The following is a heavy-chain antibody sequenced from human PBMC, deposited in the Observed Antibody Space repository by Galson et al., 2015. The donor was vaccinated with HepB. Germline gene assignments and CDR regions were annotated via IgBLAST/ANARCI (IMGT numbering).Heavy chain of an antibody. CDR1: GFTFNIFA. CDR2: IGGGDYET. D-gene: IGHD2-8*01. V-gene: IGHV3-23*01. Sequence: GSLRLSCAGSGFTFNIFATSWLRQAPGKGLEWVSTIGGGDYETYYADSVKGRFTISRDNSRNTVSLQMNSLRAEDTAIYYCAKDATNGNQVFDPFDIWGQGTMVTVSS. J-gene: IGHJ3*02. CDR3: AKDATNGNQVFDPFDI.